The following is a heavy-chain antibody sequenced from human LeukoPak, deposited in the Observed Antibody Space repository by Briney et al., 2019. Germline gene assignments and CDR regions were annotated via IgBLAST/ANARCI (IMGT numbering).Heavy chain of an antibody. D-gene: IGHD3-22*01. Sequence: SETLSLTCAVYGGSFSGYYWSWIRQPPGKGLEWIGEINHSGSTNYNPSLKSRVTISVDTSKNQFSLKLSSVTAADTAVYYCARHIGYDSSGYYLGFDYWGQGTLVTVSS. CDR3: ARHIGYDSSGYYLGFDY. CDR1: GGSFSGYY. V-gene: IGHV4-34*01. J-gene: IGHJ4*02. CDR2: INHSGST.